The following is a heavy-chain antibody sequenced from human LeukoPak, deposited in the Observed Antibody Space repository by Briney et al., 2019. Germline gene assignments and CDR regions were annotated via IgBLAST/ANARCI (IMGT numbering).Heavy chain of an antibody. J-gene: IGHJ5*02. D-gene: IGHD2-15*01. CDR3: ARGYCSGGSCYLHWFDP. Sequence: ASVKVSCKASGYTFTSYAMHWVRQAPGQRPVWMGWINAGNGNTKYSQKFQGRVTITRDTSASTAYMELSSLRSEDTAVYYCARGYCSGGSCYLHWFDPWGQGTLVTVSS. CDR1: GYTFTSYA. V-gene: IGHV1-3*01. CDR2: INAGNGNT.